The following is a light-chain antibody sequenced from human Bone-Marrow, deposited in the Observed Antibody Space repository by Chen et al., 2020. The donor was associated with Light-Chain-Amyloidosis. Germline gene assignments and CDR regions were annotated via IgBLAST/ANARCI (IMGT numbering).Light chain of an antibody. CDR1: NIGSTS. Sequence: SYVLTQPSSVSAAPGPTAPLPRGGNNIGSTSVHWYQQPPGQAPLLVVYDDSYRPSGIPERLSGSNSGNTATLTISRVEAGDEADYYCQVWDRSSDRPVFGGGTKLTVL. CDR3: QVWDRSSDRPV. CDR2: DDS. J-gene: IGLJ3*02. V-gene: IGLV3-21*02.